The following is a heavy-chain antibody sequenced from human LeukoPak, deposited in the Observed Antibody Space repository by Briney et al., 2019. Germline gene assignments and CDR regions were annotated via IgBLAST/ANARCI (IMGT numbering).Heavy chain of an antibody. Sequence: SQTLSLTGSVSGDSINSGGYYWNWIRQFPGKGLEGIGYIQDSGSTRYNTSLESRVTISLDTSKTQFSLKMTSVTAAATAVYYCARLAMVRGLDTWGHGKMVIVSS. CDR3: ARLAMVRGLDT. J-gene: IGHJ3*02. CDR1: GDSINSGGYY. D-gene: IGHD3-10*01. CDR2: IQDSGST. V-gene: IGHV4-31*03.